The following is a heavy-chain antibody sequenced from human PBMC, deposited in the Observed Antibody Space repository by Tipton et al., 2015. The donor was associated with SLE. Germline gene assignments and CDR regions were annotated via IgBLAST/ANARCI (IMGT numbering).Heavy chain of an antibody. CDR3: ARGGIAVAGLWFDP. V-gene: IGHV4-34*01. CDR1: GGSFSGYY. J-gene: IGHJ5*02. CDR2: INHSGST. D-gene: IGHD6-19*01. Sequence: TLSLTCAVYGGSFSGYYWSWIRQPPGKGLEWIGEINHSGSTNYNPSLKSRVTISVDKSKNQFSLKLSSVTAADTAVYYCARGGIAVAGLWFDPWGQGTLVTVSS.